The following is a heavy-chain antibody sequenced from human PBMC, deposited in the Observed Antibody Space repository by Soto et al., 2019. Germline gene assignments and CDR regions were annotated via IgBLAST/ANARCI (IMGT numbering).Heavy chain of an antibody. CDR1: GGFVSSGSYY. J-gene: IGHJ3*02. D-gene: IGHD1-1*01. Sequence: QVQLQQWGAGLLKPSETLSLTCAVYGGFVSSGSYYWSWIRQPPGKGLEWIGEMSHSGGTHFNPSIKGRFTISVDTSKNQFSLKMSSVTAADTALYYCARVERGTATTVVDAFDIWGPGTMVTVSS. V-gene: IGHV4-34*01. CDR2: MSHSGGT. CDR3: ARVERGTATTVVDAFDI.